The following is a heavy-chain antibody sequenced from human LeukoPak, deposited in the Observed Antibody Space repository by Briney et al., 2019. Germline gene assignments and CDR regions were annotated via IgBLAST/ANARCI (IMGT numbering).Heavy chain of an antibody. Sequence: ASVKVSCKVSGYTLTELPIHWVRQAPGKGLEWMGGFDPEDGERIYAQKLQGRVTMTEDTPADTAYLELSSLRSEDTAVYYCATSSSSRYFDWSFDHWGQGTLVTVSS. D-gene: IGHD3-9*01. CDR1: GYTLTELP. J-gene: IGHJ4*02. V-gene: IGHV1-24*01. CDR3: ATSSSSRYFDWSFDH. CDR2: FDPEDGER.